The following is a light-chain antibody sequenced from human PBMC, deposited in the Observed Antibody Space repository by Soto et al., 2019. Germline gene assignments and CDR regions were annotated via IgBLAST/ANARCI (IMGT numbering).Light chain of an antibody. Sequence: DIQMTQSPSSLSAFVGDRDTITCRASQTISSHLNCYQQKPGLAAKLLIYSAYSLQSGVPSRFSGSGSGTDFTLTISTLQPEDFATYYCQQYYSTPITFGNGTRLEI. J-gene: IGKJ5*01. V-gene: IGKV1-39*01. CDR2: SAY. CDR3: QQYYSTPIT. CDR1: QTISSH.